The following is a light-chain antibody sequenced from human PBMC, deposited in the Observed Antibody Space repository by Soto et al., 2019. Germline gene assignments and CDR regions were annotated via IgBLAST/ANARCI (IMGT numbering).Light chain of an antibody. V-gene: IGLV2-14*03. CDR3: QSYDPTLRTSL. J-gene: IGLJ2*01. CDR1: ATDIGGADY. Sequence: QSALTQPASVSGSPGQSITISCTGTATDIGGADYVSWYQQHPGKAPKLLIHSNNNRPSGVPDRFSGSKSGTSASLAIAGLQADDEADYYCQSYDPTLRTSLFGGGTQLTVL. CDR2: SNN.